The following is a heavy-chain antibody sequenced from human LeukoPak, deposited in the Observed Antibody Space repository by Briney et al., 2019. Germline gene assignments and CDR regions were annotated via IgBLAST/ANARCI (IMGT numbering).Heavy chain of an antibody. Sequence: PGGSLRLSCAASGFTFSNNGMHWVRQAPGKGLEWVAVISYDGSNKYYADSVKGRFTISRDNSKNTLYLQMNSLRAEDTAVYYCARERSGYSSSWYYYYYGMDVWGKGTTVTVSS. CDR1: GFTFSNNG. CDR2: ISYDGSNK. V-gene: IGHV3-30*03. CDR3: ARERSGYSSSWYYYYYGMDV. J-gene: IGHJ6*04. D-gene: IGHD6-13*01.